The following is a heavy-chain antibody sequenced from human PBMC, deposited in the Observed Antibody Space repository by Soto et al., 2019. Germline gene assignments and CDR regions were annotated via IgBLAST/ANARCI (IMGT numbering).Heavy chain of an antibody. CDR2: INPSGGST. Sequence: ASVKVSCKASGYTFTSYYMHWVRQAPGQGLEWVGIINPSGGSTSYAQKFQGRVTMTRDTSTSTVYMELSSLRSEDTAVYYCAREGPVRAFDIWGQGTMVTVSS. D-gene: IGHD4-17*01. J-gene: IGHJ3*02. CDR1: GYTFTSYY. V-gene: IGHV1-46*01. CDR3: AREGPVRAFDI.